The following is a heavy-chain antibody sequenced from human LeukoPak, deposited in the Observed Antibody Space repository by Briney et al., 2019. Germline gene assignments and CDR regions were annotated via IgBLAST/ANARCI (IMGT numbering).Heavy chain of an antibody. J-gene: IGHJ4*02. CDR3: ARRRPKRVRGVIIPYYFDY. D-gene: IGHD3-10*01. Sequence: SETLSLTCTVSGGSISTSNYYWGWIRQPPGKGLEWIGEINHSGSTNYNPSLKSRVTISVDTSKNQFSLKLSSVTAADTTVYYCARRRPKRVRGVIIPYYFDYWGQGTLVTVSS. CDR2: INHSGST. V-gene: IGHV4-39*07. CDR1: GGSISTSNYY.